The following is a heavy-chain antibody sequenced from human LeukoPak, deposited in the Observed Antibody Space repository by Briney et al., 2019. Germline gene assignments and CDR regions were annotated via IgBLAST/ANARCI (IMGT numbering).Heavy chain of an antibody. Sequence: GGSLRLSCAASGFTFSSYSMNWVRQAPGKGLEWVSSISSSSSYIYYVDSVKGRFTISRDNAKNSLYLQMNSLRAEDTAVYYCARKQSSYGVLYYFDYWGQGTLVAVSS. D-gene: IGHD5-18*01. CDR1: GFTFSSYS. J-gene: IGHJ4*02. V-gene: IGHV3-21*01. CDR3: ARKQSSYGVLYYFDY. CDR2: ISSSSSYI.